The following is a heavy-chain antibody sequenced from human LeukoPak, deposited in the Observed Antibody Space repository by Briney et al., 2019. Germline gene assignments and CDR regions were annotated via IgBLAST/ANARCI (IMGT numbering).Heavy chain of an antibody. CDR1: GFTFSSYA. CDR2: IKYDESNK. V-gene: IGHV3-30-3*01. D-gene: IGHD3-22*01. J-gene: IGHJ6*02. CDR3: AKVGYYDRIREPLDV. Sequence: PGRSLRLSCAASGFTFSSYAMHWVRQAPGNGLGWGGVIKYDESNKSYADYVKGRFTIPRDNSKNTLFLQMNSLRAGDTAVYYCAKVGYYDRIREPLDVWGQGTTVTVSS.